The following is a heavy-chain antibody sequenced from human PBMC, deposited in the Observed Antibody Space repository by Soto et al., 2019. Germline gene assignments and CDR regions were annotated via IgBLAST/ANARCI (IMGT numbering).Heavy chain of an antibody. CDR3: ARDHHRYSGYDYVDY. J-gene: IGHJ4*02. CDR2: ISSSSSYT. D-gene: IGHD5-12*01. V-gene: IGHV3-11*05. Sequence: QVQLVESGGGLVKPGGSLRLSCAASGFTFSDYYMSWIRQAPGKGVGWVSYISSSSSYTNYADSVKGRFTISRDNAKNSLYRQMNSLRAEDTAVYYCARDHHRYSGYDYVDYWGQGTLVTVSS. CDR1: GFTFSDYY.